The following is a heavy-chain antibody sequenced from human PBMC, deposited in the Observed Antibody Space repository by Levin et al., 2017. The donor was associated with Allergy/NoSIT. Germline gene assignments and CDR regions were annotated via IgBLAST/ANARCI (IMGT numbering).Heavy chain of an antibody. CDR2: IYNSGST. V-gene: IGHV4-59*01. J-gene: IGHJ4*02. CDR1: GGSITNYY. Sequence: GSLRLSCTVSGGSITNYYWSWIRQPPGKGLEWIGYIYNSGSTNYNPSLKSRVTISVDTSKNQFSLQMSSVTAADTAVYYCARVLRYCSGGSCYSGQFVDYWGQGTLVTVSS. D-gene: IGHD2-15*01. CDR3: ARVLRYCSGGSCYSGQFVDY.